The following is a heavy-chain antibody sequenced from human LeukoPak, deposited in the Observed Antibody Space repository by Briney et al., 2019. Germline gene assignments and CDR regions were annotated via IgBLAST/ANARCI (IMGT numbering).Heavy chain of an antibody. CDR2: ISSSGSTI. CDR3: ATALYDWNDVNY. V-gene: IGHV3-11*01. Sequence: GGSLRLSCAASGFTFSDYYMSWIRQAPGKGLEWVSYISSSGSTIYYADSVKGRFTISRDNAKNSLYLQMNSLKTEDTAMYYCATALYDWNDVNYWGQGTLVTVSS. CDR1: GFTFSDYY. D-gene: IGHD1-1*01. J-gene: IGHJ4*02.